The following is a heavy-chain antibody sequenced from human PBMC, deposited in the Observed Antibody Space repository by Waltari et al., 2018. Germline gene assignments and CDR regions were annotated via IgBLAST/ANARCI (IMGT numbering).Heavy chain of an antibody. J-gene: IGHJ4*02. D-gene: IGHD3-10*01. Sequence: EVQLVESGGGLVQPGGSLILACAVSGITFSGYEMNWVRQAPGKGLEWLSYISSSGTTKHYADSVQGRFTISRDNARNSLYLQMNSLTVEDTAVYYCAPSGSYYQFLYWGQGTLVTVSS. CDR1: GITFSGYE. CDR3: APSGSYYQFLY. V-gene: IGHV3-48*03. CDR2: ISSSGTTK.